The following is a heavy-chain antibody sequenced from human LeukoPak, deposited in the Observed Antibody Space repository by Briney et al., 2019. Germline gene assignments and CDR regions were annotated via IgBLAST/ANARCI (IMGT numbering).Heavy chain of an antibody. CDR1: GGSISSYY. V-gene: IGHV4-4*07. Sequence: PSETLSLTCTVSGGSISSYYWSWIRQPAGKGLEWIGRIYTSGSTNYNPSLKSRVTMSVDTSKNQFSLKLSSVTAADTAVYYCARDLDYGDYVGYFDYWGQGTLVTVSS. CDR2: IYTSGST. D-gene: IGHD4-17*01. CDR3: ARDLDYGDYVGYFDY. J-gene: IGHJ4*02.